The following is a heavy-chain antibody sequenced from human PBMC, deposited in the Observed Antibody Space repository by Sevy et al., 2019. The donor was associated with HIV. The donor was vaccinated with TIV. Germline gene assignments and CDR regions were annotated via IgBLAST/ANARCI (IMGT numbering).Heavy chain of an antibody. Sequence: SETLSLTCTVSGDSISNYYWSWIRQPAGKGLERIGRIYDSGSATYNPSLESRVTMSADTTKNQLSLKLNSVTAADTAVYYCARDRLTIFGVTIDYYFDYWGQGTLVTVSS. CDR1: GDSISNYY. J-gene: IGHJ4*02. CDR2: IYDSGSA. V-gene: IGHV4-4*07. CDR3: ARDRLTIFGVTIDYYFDY. D-gene: IGHD3-3*01.